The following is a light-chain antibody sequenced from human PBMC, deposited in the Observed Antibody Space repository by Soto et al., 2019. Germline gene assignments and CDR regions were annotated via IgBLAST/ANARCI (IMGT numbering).Light chain of an antibody. Sequence: QSALTQPASVSGSPGQSIAISCTGSSSDIGIYKYVSWYQQHPGKAPKLMIYEVTIRPSGVSDRFSGSKSGNTASLTVSGLQAEDEADYYCSSYTGGNPSYVFGTGTKLTVL. CDR2: EVT. CDR1: SSDIGIYKY. CDR3: SSYTGGNPSYV. V-gene: IGLV2-14*01. J-gene: IGLJ1*01.